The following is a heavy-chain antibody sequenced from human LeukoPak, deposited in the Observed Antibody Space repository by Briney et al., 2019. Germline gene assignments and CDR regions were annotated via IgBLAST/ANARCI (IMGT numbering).Heavy chain of an antibody. D-gene: IGHD2-2*01. J-gene: IGHJ4*02. CDR1: GYSFTAYW. Sequence: GESLKISCKGSGYSFTAYWIGWVRQMPGKGLEWMGIIYPGDSDTKYSPSIQGQVTISVDKSISTVYLQWSSLKASDTAMYYCARRPCSSTSCYPELFDYWGQGTLVTVSS. CDR2: IYPGDSDT. CDR3: ARRPCSSTSCYPELFDY. V-gene: IGHV5-51*01.